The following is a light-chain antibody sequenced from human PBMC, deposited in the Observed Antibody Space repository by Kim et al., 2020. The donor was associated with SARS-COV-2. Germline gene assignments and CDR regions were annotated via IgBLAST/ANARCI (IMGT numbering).Light chain of an antibody. CDR3: QQYDSWPPLT. J-gene: IGKJ4*02. Sequence: SPGERVTLSCRASQTVSNKLAWYQQTLGRAPRLLIYGASTRATGIPARFSGSGSGTDFTLTISSLQSEDFAIYYCQQYDSWPPLTFGGGTKVDIK. V-gene: IGKV3-15*01. CDR2: GAS. CDR1: QTVSNK.